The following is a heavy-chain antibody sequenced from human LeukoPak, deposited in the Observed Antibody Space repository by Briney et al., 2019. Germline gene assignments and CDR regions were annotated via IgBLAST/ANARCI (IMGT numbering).Heavy chain of an antibody. CDR1: GFTFSSYA. J-gene: IGHJ4*02. D-gene: IGHD3-22*01. CDR3: AEYYFYDSSGYQQYYFDY. CDR2: ISNSGGST. Sequence: GGSLRLPCAASGFTFSSYAMSWVRQAPGKGLEWVSGISNSGGSTYYADSVKGWFTISRDNSKDTLYLQMNSLRAEDTAVYYCAEYYFYDSSGYQQYYFDYWGQGTLVTVSS. V-gene: IGHV3-23*01.